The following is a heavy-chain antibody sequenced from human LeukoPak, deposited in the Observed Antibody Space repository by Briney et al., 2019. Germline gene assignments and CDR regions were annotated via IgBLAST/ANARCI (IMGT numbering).Heavy chain of an antibody. CDR3: ARDLTYYYMDV. Sequence: GGSLRLSCAASGFTFSSYSMNWVRQAPGKGLEWVAYISSSSSTIYYADSVKGRFTISRDNAKNSLYLQMNSLRAEDTAVYYCARDLTYYYMDVWGKGTTVTVSS. V-gene: IGHV3-48*01. J-gene: IGHJ6*03. CDR1: GFTFSSYS. CDR2: ISSSSSTI.